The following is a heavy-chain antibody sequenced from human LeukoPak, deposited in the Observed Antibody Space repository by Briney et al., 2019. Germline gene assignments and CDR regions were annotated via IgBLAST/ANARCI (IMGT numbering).Heavy chain of an antibody. J-gene: IGHJ4*02. Sequence: GGSLRLSCTGSGFPFSEHPITWLRQAPGKGLEWIGFIRDKDWRGTRQYASSVKGRFTISRDDSKSMAYLQMDSLRIEDTAIYYCARGRYGDYTDWGQGTLVVVSS. CDR1: GFPFSEHP. D-gene: IGHD4-17*01. V-gene: IGHV3-49*03. CDR3: ARGRYGDYTD. CDR2: IRDKDWRGTR.